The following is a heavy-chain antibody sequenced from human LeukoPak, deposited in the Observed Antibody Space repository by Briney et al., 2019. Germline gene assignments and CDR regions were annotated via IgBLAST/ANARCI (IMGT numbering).Heavy chain of an antibody. V-gene: IGHV1-18*01. J-gene: IGHJ5*02. CDR3: ARDDIVVVPAANRENWFDP. D-gene: IGHD2-2*01. CDR1: GYTFTSYG. CDR2: ISAYNGNT. Sequence: ASEKVSCKASGYTFTSYGISWVRQAPGQGLEWMGWISAYNGNTNYAQKLQGRVTMTTDTSTSTAYMELRSLRSDDTAVYYCARDDIVVVPAANRENWFDPWGQGTLVTVSS.